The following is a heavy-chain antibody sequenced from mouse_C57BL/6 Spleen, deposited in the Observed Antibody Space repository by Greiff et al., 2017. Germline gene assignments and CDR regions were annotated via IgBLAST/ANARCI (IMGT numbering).Heavy chain of an antibody. CDR3: ARFGVTTVVAKDY. V-gene: IGHV1-64*01. CDR2: IHPNSGST. Sequence: VQLQQPGAELVKPGASVKLSCKASGYTFTSYWMHWVKQRPGQGLEWIGMIHPNSGSTNYNEKFKSKATLTVDKSSSTAYMQLSSLTSEDSAVYYCARFGVTTVVAKDYWGQGTTLTVSS. D-gene: IGHD1-1*01. J-gene: IGHJ2*01. CDR1: GYTFTSYW.